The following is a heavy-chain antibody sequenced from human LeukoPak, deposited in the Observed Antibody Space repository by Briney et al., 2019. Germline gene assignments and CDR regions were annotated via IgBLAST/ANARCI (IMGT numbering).Heavy chain of an antibody. CDR3: VTYFVNGGGRGH. CDR2: HNQNP. CDR1: GASVSSGDYH. J-gene: IGHJ4*02. D-gene: IGHD3-9*01. Sequence: KSSETLSLICTVSGASVSSGDYHWSWVRQAPGKGLEWIGHNQNPSYNPSLKSRVVISIHTSRNQFSLTLNTVTAADTATYFCVTYFVNGGGRGHWGPGALVTVSS. V-gene: IGHV4-61*08.